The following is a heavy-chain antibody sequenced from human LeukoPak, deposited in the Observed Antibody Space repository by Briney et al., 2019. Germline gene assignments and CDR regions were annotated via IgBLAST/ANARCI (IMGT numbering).Heavy chain of an antibody. CDR2: IRSKSYGETT. D-gene: IGHD6-13*01. V-gene: IGHV3-49*04. CDR1: GFTFGDYA. Sequence: GGSLRLSCTASGFTFGDYAMNWVRQAPGKGLEWVSLIRSKSYGETTEYAASVRGRFTISRDDSRSVAYLQMNSLRAEDTAVYYCFGYISKSNYGMNVWGLGTTVTVSS. CDR3: FGYISKSNYGMNV. J-gene: IGHJ6*02.